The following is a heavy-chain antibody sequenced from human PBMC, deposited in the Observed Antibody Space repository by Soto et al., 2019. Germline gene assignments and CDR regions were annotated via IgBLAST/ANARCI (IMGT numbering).Heavy chain of an antibody. D-gene: IGHD6-19*01. Sequence: GSLRLSCAASGFTFSSYEMNWVRQAPGKGLEWISYISSSGTTIYYADSVKGRFTISRDNAKNSLYLQMNSLRAEDTAVYYCEKDTYRSGWTAFDIWGQGTMVTVSS. CDR3: EKDTYRSGWTAFDI. J-gene: IGHJ3*02. V-gene: IGHV3-48*03. CDR2: ISSSGTTI. CDR1: GFTFSSYE.